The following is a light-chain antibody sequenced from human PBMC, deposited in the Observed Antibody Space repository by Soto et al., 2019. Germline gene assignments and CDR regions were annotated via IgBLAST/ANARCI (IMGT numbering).Light chain of an antibody. CDR2: EGS. CDR1: ISDVGSYNL. J-gene: IGLJ1*01. V-gene: IGLV2-23*01. Sequence: QSALTQPASVSGSPGQSITISCTGTISDVGSYNLVSWYQQHPGKAPKLMIYEGSKRPSGASNRFSGSKSGNTASLTISGLQAEDEADYYCCSYAGSSTFVFGAGTKVTVL. CDR3: CSYAGSSTFV.